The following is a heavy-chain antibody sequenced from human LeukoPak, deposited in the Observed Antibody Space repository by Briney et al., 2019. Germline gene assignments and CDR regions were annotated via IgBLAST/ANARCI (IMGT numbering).Heavy chain of an antibody. V-gene: IGHV4-31*03. CDR2: IYYSGST. Sequence: SQTLSLTCTVSGGSISSGGYYWSWIRQHPGKGLEWIGYIYYSGSTYYNPSLKSRITITVDKTKNKFSLKLSSVAAADTAVYYCAREASGSYSGFDYWGQGTLVTVSS. J-gene: IGHJ4*02. D-gene: IGHD1-26*01. CDR1: GGSISSGGYY. CDR3: AREASGSYSGFDY.